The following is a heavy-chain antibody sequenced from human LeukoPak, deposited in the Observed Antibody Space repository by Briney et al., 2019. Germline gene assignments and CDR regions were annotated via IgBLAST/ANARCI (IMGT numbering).Heavy chain of an antibody. CDR1: GGSISSSSYY. V-gene: IGHV4-39*01. D-gene: IGHD6-6*01. CDR3: ARHFRFGQSYSSSSGFDY. Sequence: PSETLSLTCTVSGGSISSSSYYWGWIRQPPGKGLEWIGSIYYSGSTYYNPSLKSRVTISVDTSKNQFSLKLSSVTAADTAVYYCARHFRFGQSYSSSSGFDYWGQGTLVTVSS. CDR2: IYYSGST. J-gene: IGHJ4*02.